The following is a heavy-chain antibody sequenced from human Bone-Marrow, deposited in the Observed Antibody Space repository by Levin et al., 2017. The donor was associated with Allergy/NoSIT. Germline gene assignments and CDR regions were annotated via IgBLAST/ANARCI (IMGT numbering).Heavy chain of an antibody. D-gene: IGHD6-13*01. V-gene: IGHV3-23*01. CDR2: ISGSGGST. CDR3: AKDIAAAGTENNFNWFDP. J-gene: IGHJ5*02. CDR1: GFTFSSYA. Sequence: QTGGSLRLSCAASGFTFSSYAMSWVRQAPGKGLEWVSAISGSGGSTYYADSVKGRFTISRDNSKNTLYLQMNSLRAEDTAVYYCAKDIAAAGTENNFNWFDPWGQGTLVTVSS.